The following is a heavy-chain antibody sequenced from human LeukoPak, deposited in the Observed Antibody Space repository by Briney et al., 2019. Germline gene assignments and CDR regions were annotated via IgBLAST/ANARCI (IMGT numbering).Heavy chain of an antibody. CDR2: IKQDGSEK. J-gene: IGHJ6*04. Sequence: QTGGSLRLSCAASGFTFSSYWMSWVRQAPGKGLEWVANIKQDGSEKYYVDSVKGRFTISRDNAKNSLYLQMNSLRAEDTAVYYCARELWFGELSAYYYGMDVWGKGTTVTVSS. CDR1: GFTFSSYW. CDR3: ARELWFGELSAYYYGMDV. D-gene: IGHD3-10*01. V-gene: IGHV3-7*03.